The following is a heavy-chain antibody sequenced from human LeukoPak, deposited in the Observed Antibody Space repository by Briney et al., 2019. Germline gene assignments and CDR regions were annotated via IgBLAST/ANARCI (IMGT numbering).Heavy chain of an antibody. Sequence: SVKVSCKASGGTFSSYAISWVRQAPGQGLEWMGRIIPILGIANYAQKFQGRVTITADKSTSTAYMELSSLRSEDTAVYYCARDGLVTANTYFDYWGQGTLVTVSS. CDR2: IIPILGIA. J-gene: IGHJ4*02. CDR1: GGTFSSYA. D-gene: IGHD2-21*02. CDR3: ARDGLVTANTYFDY. V-gene: IGHV1-69*04.